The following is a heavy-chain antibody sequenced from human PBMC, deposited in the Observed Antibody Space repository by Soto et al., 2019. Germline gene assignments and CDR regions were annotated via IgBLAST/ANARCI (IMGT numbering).Heavy chain of an antibody. CDR2: IYYSGST. D-gene: IGHD3-9*01. V-gene: IGHV4-61*01. Sequence: SETLSLTCTVSGGSVSSGSYYWSWIRQPPGKGLEWIGYIYYSGSTNYNPSLKSRVTISVDTSKNHFSLKLSSVTAADTAVYYCAREYFDWFSHYFDYWGQGTLVTVSS. J-gene: IGHJ4*02. CDR3: AREYFDWFSHYFDY. CDR1: GGSVSSGSYY.